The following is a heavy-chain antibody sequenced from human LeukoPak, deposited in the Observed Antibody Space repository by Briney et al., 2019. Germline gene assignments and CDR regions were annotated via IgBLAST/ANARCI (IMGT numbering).Heavy chain of an antibody. CDR1: GFTFSDYY. CDR2: ISSSGSTI. CDR3: LVILTEPTSPSPDGLDI. V-gene: IGHV3-11*04. J-gene: IGHJ3*02. D-gene: IGHD2-15*01. Sequence: GGSLRLSCAASGFTFSDYYMSWIRQAPGKGLEWVSYISSSGSTIYYADSVKGRFTISRDNAKNSLYLQMNSLRAEDTAVYYCLVILTEPTSPSPDGLDIWGQGTMVTVSS.